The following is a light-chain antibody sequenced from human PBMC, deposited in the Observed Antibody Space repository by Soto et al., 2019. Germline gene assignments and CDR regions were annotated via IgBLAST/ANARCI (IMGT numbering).Light chain of an antibody. V-gene: IGLV2-14*01. J-gene: IGLJ2*01. Sequence: QSALTQPASVSGSPGQSITISCTGTSSDVGGYNYHSWYQQHPGKAPKLMIYDVSNRPSGVSNRFSGSKSGNTASLTISGLQAEDEADYYCSSYTSSSTRVLGGGTKLAVL. CDR2: DVS. CDR3: SSYTSSSTRV. CDR1: SSDVGGYNY.